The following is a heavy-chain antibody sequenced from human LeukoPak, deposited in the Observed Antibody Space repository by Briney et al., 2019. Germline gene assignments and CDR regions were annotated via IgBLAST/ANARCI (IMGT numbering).Heavy chain of an antibody. J-gene: IGHJ3*02. Sequence: GSLRLSCAASGFPFSSYAMSWVRQAPGKGLEWVSAISGSGGSTYYADSVKGRFTISRDNSKNTLYLQMNSLRAEDTAVYYCAKDRGYDFWSGYYTGIFDIWGQGTMVTVSS. V-gene: IGHV3-23*01. CDR2: ISGSGGST. D-gene: IGHD3-3*01. CDR3: AKDRGYDFWSGYYTGIFDI. CDR1: GFPFSSYA.